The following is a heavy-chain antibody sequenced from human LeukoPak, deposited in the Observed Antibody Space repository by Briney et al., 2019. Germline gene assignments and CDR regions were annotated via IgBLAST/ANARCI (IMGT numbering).Heavy chain of an antibody. CDR3: ARITGTGYYYMDV. CDR1: GFTFSSYG. CDR2: IWYDGSNK. J-gene: IGHJ6*03. V-gene: IGHV3-33*01. D-gene: IGHD1-20*01. Sequence: PGGSLRLSCAASGFTFSSYGMHWVRQAPGKGLEWVAVIWYDGSNKYYADSVKGRFTISRDNSKNTLYLQMNSLRAEDTAVYYCARITGTGYYYMDVWGNGTTVTVSS.